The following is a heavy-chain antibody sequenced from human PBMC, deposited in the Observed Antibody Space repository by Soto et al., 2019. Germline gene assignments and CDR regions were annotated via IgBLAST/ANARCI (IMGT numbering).Heavy chain of an antibody. D-gene: IGHD5-18*01. V-gene: IGHV4-39*01. J-gene: IGHJ4*02. CDR1: GGSISSSSYY. CDR3: ARHVGLGYSYGIFDY. Sequence: QLQLQESGPGLVKPSETLSLTCTVSGGSISSSSYYWGWIRQPPGKGLEWIGSIYYSGSTYYNPSLKSRVTISVYTAKNHFSLKLSSVTAADTAVYYCARHVGLGYSYGIFDYWGQGTLVTVSS. CDR2: IYYSGST.